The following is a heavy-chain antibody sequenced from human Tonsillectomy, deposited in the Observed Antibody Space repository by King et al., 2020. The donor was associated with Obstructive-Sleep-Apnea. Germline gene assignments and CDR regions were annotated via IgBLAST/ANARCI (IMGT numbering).Heavy chain of an antibody. Sequence: VQLVESGGGVVQPGRSLRVSCAASGFTFSNYDMHWVRQAPGKGLEWVAVISYDGSNKIYADSVKGRFTISRDSSESTLYLQMNSLRTEDTAVYYCARPAPYCINGVCSAADYFDYWGQGTLVTVSS. CDR2: ISYDGSNK. D-gene: IGHD2-8*01. CDR3: ARPAPYCINGVCSAADYFDY. V-gene: IGHV3-30-3*01. CDR1: GFTFSNYD. J-gene: IGHJ4*02.